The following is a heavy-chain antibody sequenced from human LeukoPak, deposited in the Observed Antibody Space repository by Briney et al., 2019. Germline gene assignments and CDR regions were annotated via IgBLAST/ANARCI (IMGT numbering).Heavy chain of an antibody. V-gene: IGHV3-7*01. D-gene: IGHD2/OR15-2a*01. CDR2: VKQEGTET. CDR1: GFTFSSYS. CDR3: ARGNTLEV. Sequence: GGSLRLSCAASGFTFSSYSMNWVRQAPGKGLEWVASVKQEGTETSYVDSVRGRFTISRDNGRNSVYLQMNSLRTEDTAIYYCARGNTLEVWGQGTTVIVSS. J-gene: IGHJ6*02.